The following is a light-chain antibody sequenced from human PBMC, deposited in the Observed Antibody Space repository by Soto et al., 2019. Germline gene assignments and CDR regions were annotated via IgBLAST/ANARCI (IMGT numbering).Light chain of an antibody. J-gene: IGKJ4*01. CDR3: QQYHTYLT. CDR1: YSISSW. CDR2: DAS. V-gene: IGKV1-5*01. Sequence: DIQMTQSPSTLSASIGDRVTITCRASYSISSWLAWYQQRTGSAPKRLIYDASPVESGVRSRFSGSGYGSELTLTISSLQPDDLAKYHCQQYHTYLTFRGGTKLDLK.